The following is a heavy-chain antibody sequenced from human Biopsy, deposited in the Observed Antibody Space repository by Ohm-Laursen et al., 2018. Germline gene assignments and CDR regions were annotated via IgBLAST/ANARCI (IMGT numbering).Heavy chain of an antibody. J-gene: IGHJ4*02. V-gene: IGHV1-46*01. CDR2: INPGGNST. CDR1: GYTFTTYY. CDR3: VLASFDY. Sequence: GSSVKVSCKVSGYTFTTYYIHWVRQAPGQGLERMGIINPGGNSTAYTQNFQGRVTMTWDTSTTTVYMELSSLRSEDTAVYYCVLASFDYWGQGTLVTVPS.